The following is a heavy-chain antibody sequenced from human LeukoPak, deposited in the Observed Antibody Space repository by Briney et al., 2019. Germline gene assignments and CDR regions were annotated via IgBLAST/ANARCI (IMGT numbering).Heavy chain of an antibody. J-gene: IGHJ4*02. D-gene: IGHD3/OR15-3a*01. CDR1: GFTFSSYA. Sequence: PGGSLRLSCAASGFTFSSYAMSWVRQAPGKGLEWVANIGKDGSGNHYADSVKGRFTISRDNAKNSLYLQMNSLRADDTAVYYCARDLDYYATDYWGQRTLVTVSS. CDR2: IGKDGSGN. CDR3: ARDLDYYATDY. V-gene: IGHV3-7*01.